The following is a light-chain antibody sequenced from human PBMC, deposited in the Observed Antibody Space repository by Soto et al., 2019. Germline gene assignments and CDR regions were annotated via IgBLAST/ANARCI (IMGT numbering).Light chain of an antibody. J-gene: IGKJ2*01. CDR2: AGS. Sequence: DIQMSQSPSSLSASVGDRVTITCRASQSISSYLNWYQQKPGKAPKLLIYAGSSLQSGVPSRFSGSGSGTDFTLTISSLQPEDFATYYCQQSYSTPSTFGQGTKLEIK. CDR3: QQSYSTPST. V-gene: IGKV1-39*01. CDR1: QSISSY.